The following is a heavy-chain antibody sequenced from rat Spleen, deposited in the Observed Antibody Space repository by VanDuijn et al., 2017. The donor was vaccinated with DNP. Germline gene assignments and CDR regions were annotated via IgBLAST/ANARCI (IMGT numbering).Heavy chain of an antibody. Sequence: EVQLVESGGGLVQPGRSMKLSCAASGFTFSSFPMAWVRQAPTKGLEWVATISTSGGSTYYRDSVKGRFTISRDNAKSTLYLQMNSLRSEDTATYYCTRDNRDYFDYWGQGVMVTVSS. CDR3: TRDNRDYFDY. V-gene: IGHV5-46*01. CDR2: ISTSGGST. D-gene: IGHD1-10*01. CDR1: GFTFSSFP. J-gene: IGHJ2*01.